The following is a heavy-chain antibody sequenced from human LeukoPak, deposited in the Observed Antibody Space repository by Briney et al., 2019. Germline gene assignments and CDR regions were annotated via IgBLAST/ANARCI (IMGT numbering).Heavy chain of an antibody. V-gene: IGHV3-13*01. CDR1: GFTFSSYD. J-gene: IGHJ5*02. CDR3: ASGLRGGFDP. D-gene: IGHD3-10*01. CDR2: ISSGGDT. Sequence: GGSLRLSCAASGFTFSSYDMHWVRQATGKGLEWVSGISSGGDTYYPASVKGRFTISRENAKNSLYLQMNSLRAGDTAVYYCASGLRGGFDPWGQGALVTVSS.